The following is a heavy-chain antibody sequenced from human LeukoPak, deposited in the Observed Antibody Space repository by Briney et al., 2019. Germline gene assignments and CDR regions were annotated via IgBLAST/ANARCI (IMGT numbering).Heavy chain of an antibody. D-gene: IGHD1-26*01. CDR3: ARDSGNYGMDV. CDR1: GYTFTSYY. Sequence: EASVKVSCKASGYTFTSYYMHWVRQAPGRGLEWMGIINPSGGSTSYAQKFQGRVTMTRDTSTSTVCMELSSLRSEDTAVYYCARDSGNYGMDVWGQGTTVTVSS. J-gene: IGHJ6*02. V-gene: IGHV1-46*01. CDR2: INPSGGST.